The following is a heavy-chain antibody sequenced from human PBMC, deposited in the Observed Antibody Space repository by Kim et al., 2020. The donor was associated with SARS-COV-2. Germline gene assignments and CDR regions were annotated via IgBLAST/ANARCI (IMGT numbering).Heavy chain of an antibody. CDR2: INHSGST. J-gene: IGHJ4*02. V-gene: IGHV4-34*01. CDR3: AKEDRYSYGLYYFDY. Sequence: SETLSLTCAVYGGSFSGYYWSWIRQPPGKGLEWIGEINHSGSTNYNPSLKSRVTISVDTSKNQFSLKLSSVTAADTAVYYCAKEDRYSYGLYYFDYWGQGTLVTVSS. D-gene: IGHD5-18*01. CDR1: GGSFSGYY.